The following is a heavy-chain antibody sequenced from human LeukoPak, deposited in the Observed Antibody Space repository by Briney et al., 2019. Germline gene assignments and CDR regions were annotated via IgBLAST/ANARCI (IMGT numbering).Heavy chain of an antibody. CDR3: ARVCRERTTVTTWNGYYYYMDV. V-gene: IGHV4-59*01. CDR1: GDSISSYY. J-gene: IGHJ6*03. Sequence: SETLSLTCTVSGDSISSYYWSWIRQPPGKGLEWIGYIHYSGSTNYNPSLKSRVTISVDTSKNQFSLKLSSVTAADTAVYYCARVCRERTTVTTWNGYYYYMDVRGKGTTVTVSS. CDR2: IHYSGST. D-gene: IGHD4-17*01.